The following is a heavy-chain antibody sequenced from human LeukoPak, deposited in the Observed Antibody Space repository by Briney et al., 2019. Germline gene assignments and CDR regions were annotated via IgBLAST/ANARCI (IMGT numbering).Heavy chain of an antibody. J-gene: IGHJ4*02. V-gene: IGHV4-34*01. Sequence: SETLSLTCAVYGGSFSGYYWSWIRQPPGKGLEWIGEINHSGSTNYNPSLKSRVTISVDTSKNQFSLKLSSVTAVDTAVYYCARGTRYYDFWSGYHSRPYYFDYWGQGTLVTVSS. CDR1: GGSFSGYY. CDR2: INHSGST. CDR3: ARGTRYYDFWSGYHSRPYYFDY. D-gene: IGHD3-3*01.